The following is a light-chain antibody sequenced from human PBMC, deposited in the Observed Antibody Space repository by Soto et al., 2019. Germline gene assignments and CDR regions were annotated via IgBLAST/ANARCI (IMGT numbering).Light chain of an antibody. Sequence: QSVLTQPPSVSAAPGQKVTISCSGSSSNIGNNYVSWYQQLPGTATKLLIYDNNKRPSGIPDRFSGSKSGTSATLGITGLQTGDEADYYCGTWDSSLSADNYVFGTGTKVTVL. CDR2: DNN. V-gene: IGLV1-51*01. J-gene: IGLJ1*01. CDR3: GTWDSSLSADNYV. CDR1: SSNIGNNY.